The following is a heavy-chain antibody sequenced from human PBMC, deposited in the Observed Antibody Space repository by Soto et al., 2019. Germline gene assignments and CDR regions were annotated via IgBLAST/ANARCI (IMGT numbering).Heavy chain of an antibody. J-gene: IGHJ6*02. Sequence: GESLKSSYKGCGYRVSSYWSAWVRQITGKGLEWMGIIYPGDSDTRYSPSFEGQVTISADKSNSTAYLQWSSLKASDTAMYYCARQGSNGAYYYYGMDVWGQGTTVTVSS. D-gene: IGHD3-16*01. CDR2: IYPGDSDT. CDR3: ARQGSNGAYYYYGMDV. CDR1: GYRVSSYW. V-gene: IGHV5-51*01.